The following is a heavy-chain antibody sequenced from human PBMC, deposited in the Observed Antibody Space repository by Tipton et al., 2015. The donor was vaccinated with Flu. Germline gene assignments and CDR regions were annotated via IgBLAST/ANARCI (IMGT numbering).Heavy chain of an antibody. J-gene: IGHJ4*02. CDR1: GFTFTTYW. Sequence: SLRLSCAASGFTFTTYWMHWVRQAPGKGLVWVSRLDSGGNDPAYAGSVRGRFTISRDNAKNMLYLEMNSLRAEDTAVYYCARGSSSPQQLTPGYWGQGTLVTVSS. CDR3: ARGSSSPQQLTPGY. D-gene: IGHD1-1*01. V-gene: IGHV3-74*01. CDR2: LDSGGNDP.